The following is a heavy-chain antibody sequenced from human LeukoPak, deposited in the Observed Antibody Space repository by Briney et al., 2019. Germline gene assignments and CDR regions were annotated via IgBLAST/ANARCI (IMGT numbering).Heavy chain of an antibody. D-gene: IGHD3-10*01. CDR3: TTGLGGGSGSYYLIVYYYYYYGMDV. Sequence: PGGSLRLSCAASGFTFSNAWMSWVRQAPVKGLEWVGRIKSKTDGGTTDYAAPVKGRFTISRDDSKNTLYLQMNSLKTEDTAVYYCTTGLGGGSGSYYLIVYYYYYYGMDVWGKGTTVTVSS. J-gene: IGHJ6*04. V-gene: IGHV3-15*01. CDR1: GFTFSNAW. CDR2: IKSKTDGGTT.